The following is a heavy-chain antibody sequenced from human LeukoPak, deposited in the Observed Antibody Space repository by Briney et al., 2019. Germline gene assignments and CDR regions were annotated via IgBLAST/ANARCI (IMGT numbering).Heavy chain of an antibody. Sequence: RASVKVSCKASGYIFSGYYMHWVRQAPGQGLEWMGWINPNSGDTNYAQKFQGRVTMTRDTSISTAYMELSRLRSDDTAVYYCARDQVGAARFDSWGQGTLVTVSP. CDR1: GYIFSGYY. CDR3: ARDQVGAARFDS. V-gene: IGHV1-2*02. CDR2: INPNSGDT. J-gene: IGHJ4*02. D-gene: IGHD2-15*01.